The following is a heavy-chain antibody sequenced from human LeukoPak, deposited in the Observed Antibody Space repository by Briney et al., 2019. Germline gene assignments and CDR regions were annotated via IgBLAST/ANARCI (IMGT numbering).Heavy chain of an antibody. J-gene: IGHJ5*02. CDR3: AKTYYYGSGSYGVDWFDP. CDR2: ISGSGGST. V-gene: IGHV3-23*01. D-gene: IGHD3-10*01. Sequence: GASLRLSCAASGFTFSSYAMSWVRQAPGKGLEWVSAISGSGGSTYYADSVKGRFTISRDNSKNTLYLQMNSLRAEDTAVYYCAKTYYYGSGSYGVDWFDPWGQGTLVTVSS. CDR1: GFTFSSYA.